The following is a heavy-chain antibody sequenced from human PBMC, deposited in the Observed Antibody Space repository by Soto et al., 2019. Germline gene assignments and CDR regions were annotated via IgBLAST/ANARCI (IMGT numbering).Heavy chain of an antibody. CDR3: ARDKITGLFDY. J-gene: IGHJ4*02. V-gene: IGHV4-59*12. D-gene: IGHD2-8*02. CDR1: GGSLSGNY. Sequence: PSETLSLTCAVYGGSLSGNYWSWIRQPPGKGLEWIGYIYYTGSTNYNPSLKSRVTISVDTSKNQFSLKLTSVTAADTAVYYCARDKITGLFDYWGQGTLVTVS. CDR2: IYYTGST.